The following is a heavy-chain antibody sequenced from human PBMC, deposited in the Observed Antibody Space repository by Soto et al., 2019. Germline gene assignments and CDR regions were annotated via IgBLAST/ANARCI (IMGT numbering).Heavy chain of an antibody. CDR3: ARGSWNYMHYYYYMDV. J-gene: IGHJ6*03. CDR1: GYTFTSYG. Sequence: ASVKVSCKASGYTFTSYGISWVRQAPGQGLEWMGWISAYNGNTNYAQKLQGRVTMTTDTSTSTAYMELRSLRSDDTAVYYCARGSWNYMHYYYYMDVWGKGTTVTVSS. V-gene: IGHV1-18*01. D-gene: IGHD1-7*01. CDR2: ISAYNGNT.